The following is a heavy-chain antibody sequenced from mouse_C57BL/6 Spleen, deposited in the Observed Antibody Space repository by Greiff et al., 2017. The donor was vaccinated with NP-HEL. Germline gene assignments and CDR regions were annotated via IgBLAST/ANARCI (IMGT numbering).Heavy chain of an antibody. J-gene: IGHJ3*01. CDR2: INPSNGGT. CDR1: GYTFTSYW. V-gene: IGHV1-53*01. Sequence: QVQLQQPGTELVKPGASVKLSCKASGYTFTSYWMHWVKPRPGQGLEWIGNINPSNGGTNYNEKFKSKATLTVDKSSSTAYMQLSSLTSEDSVVYYCARGLYYGSPWFAYWGQGTLVTVSA. CDR3: ARGLYYGSPWFAY. D-gene: IGHD1-1*01.